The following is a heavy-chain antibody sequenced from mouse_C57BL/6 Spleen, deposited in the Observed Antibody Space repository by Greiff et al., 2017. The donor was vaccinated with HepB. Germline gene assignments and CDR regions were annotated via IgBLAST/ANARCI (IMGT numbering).Heavy chain of an antibody. D-gene: IGHD1-1*01. CDR3: AIEYYGSSLFAY. CDR1: GYTFTSYW. V-gene: IGHV1-74*01. CDR2: IHPSDSDT. Sequence: VQLQQPGAELVKPGASVKVSCKASGYTFTSYWMHWVKQRPGQGLEWIGRIHPSDSDTNYNQKFKGKATLTVDKSSSTAYMQRSSLTSEDSAVYYCAIEYYGSSLFAYWGQGTRVTVSA. J-gene: IGHJ3*01.